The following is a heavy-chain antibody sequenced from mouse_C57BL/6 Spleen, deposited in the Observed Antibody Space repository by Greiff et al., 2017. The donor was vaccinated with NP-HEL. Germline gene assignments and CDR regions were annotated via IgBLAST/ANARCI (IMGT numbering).Heavy chain of an antibody. CDR1: GYAFSSSW. Sequence: VQLQQSGPELVKPGASVKISCKASGYAFSSSWMNWVKQRPGKGLEWIGRIYPGDGDTNYNGKFKGKATLTADKSSSTAYMQLSSLTSEDSAVYFCALYRGYFDYWGQGTTLTVSS. CDR2: IYPGDGDT. V-gene: IGHV1-82*01. CDR3: ALYRGYFDY. J-gene: IGHJ2*01.